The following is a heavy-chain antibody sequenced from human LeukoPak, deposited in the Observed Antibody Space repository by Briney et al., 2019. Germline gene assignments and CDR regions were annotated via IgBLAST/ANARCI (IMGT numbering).Heavy chain of an antibody. CDR1: GGSISSYY. Sequence: SETLSLTCTVSGGSISSYYWSWIRQPPGKGLEWIGYIYYSGSTNYNPSLKSRVTISVDTSKNQFSLKLSSVPAAATAVYYCARDRASSWYEEDYFDSWGQGTLVTVSS. J-gene: IGHJ4*02. V-gene: IGHV4-59*01. D-gene: IGHD6-13*01. CDR3: ARDRASSWYEEDYFDS. CDR2: IYYSGST.